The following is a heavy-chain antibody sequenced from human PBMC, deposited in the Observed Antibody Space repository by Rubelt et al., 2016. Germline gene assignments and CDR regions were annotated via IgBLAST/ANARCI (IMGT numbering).Heavy chain of an antibody. J-gene: IGHJ4*02. Sequence: QVQLVQSGAEVKKPGSSVKVSCKASGGTFSSYAISWVRQAPGQGLEWMGRIIPILGIANYARKFQGRVTIPADNSTSPAYMELSSLRSEDTAGYYCARDGYNDIWGFFDYWGQGTLVTVSS. V-gene: IGHV1-69*04. CDR1: GGTFSSYA. D-gene: IGHD5-24*01. CDR2: IIPILGIA. CDR3: ARDGYNDIWGFFDY.